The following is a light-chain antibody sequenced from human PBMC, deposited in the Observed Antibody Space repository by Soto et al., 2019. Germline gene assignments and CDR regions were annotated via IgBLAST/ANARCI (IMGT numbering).Light chain of an antibody. V-gene: IGKV3-20*01. J-gene: IGKJ2*01. Sequence: EIVLTQSPGTLPLSPGERATLSCRASQSISSSYLAWYQQKPGQAPRLLIYGASRRATGIPDRFSGRESGTDFTLTITTLEPEDSAVYFCQQYASSPYTFGQGTKVDIK. CDR2: GAS. CDR1: QSISSSY. CDR3: QQYASSPYT.